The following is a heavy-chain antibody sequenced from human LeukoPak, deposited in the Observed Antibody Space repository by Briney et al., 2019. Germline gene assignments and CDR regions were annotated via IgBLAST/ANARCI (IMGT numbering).Heavy chain of an antibody. D-gene: IGHD6-19*01. J-gene: IGHJ4*02. CDR3: VKSSGWSKGPPFDY. V-gene: IGHV3-23*01. CDR1: GFTFSSYI. CDR2: ISGSGNNI. Sequence: PGGSLRLSCAASGFTFSSYIMSWVRQGPGKGLEFVSAISGSGNNIHYADSVKGRFTISRDNSKNTLYLQMNSLKAEGTAVFYCVKSSGWSKGPPFDYWGRGTLVTVSS.